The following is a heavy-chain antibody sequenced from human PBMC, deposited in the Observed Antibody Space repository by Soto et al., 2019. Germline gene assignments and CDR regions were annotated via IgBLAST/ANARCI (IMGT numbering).Heavy chain of an antibody. D-gene: IGHD4-17*01. Sequence: QVQLVQSGAEVKKPGSSVKVSCRASGGTFSGYTLSWIRQAPGQGLEWMGRIIPMFEIVNYAQKFQGRVTITPNNYTSQPLMNLRSLRPQNTAVYFWGRLGPDYGNYGTFDSWAQGTPGPV. CDR3: GRLGPDYGNYGTFDS. V-gene: IGHV1-69*02. CDR2: IIPMFEIV. J-gene: IGHJ4*02. CDR1: GGTFSGYT.